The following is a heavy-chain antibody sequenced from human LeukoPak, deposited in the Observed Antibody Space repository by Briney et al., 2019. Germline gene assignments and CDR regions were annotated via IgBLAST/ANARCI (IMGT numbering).Heavy chain of an antibody. CDR3: ARLNYYDSSGYSFDY. V-gene: IGHV4-39*01. Sequence: SETLSLTCTVSGGSISSSSYYWGWIRQPPGKGLEWIGSIYYSGSTYYNPSLKSRVTISVDTSKNQFSLKLSSVTAADTAVYYCARLNYYDSSGYSFDYWGQGTLVTVSS. D-gene: IGHD3-22*01. CDR2: IYYSGST. CDR1: GGSISSSSYY. J-gene: IGHJ4*02.